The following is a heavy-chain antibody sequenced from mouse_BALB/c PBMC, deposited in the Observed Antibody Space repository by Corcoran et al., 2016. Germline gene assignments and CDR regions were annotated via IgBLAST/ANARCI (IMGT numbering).Heavy chain of an antibody. V-gene: IGHV1-9*01. CDR1: GYTFSSYW. D-gene: IGHD1-1*01. J-gene: IGHJ3*01. CDR2: SLPGSGST. CDR3: ARGVYGSSYGWFAY. Sequence: QVQLQQSGAELMKPGASVKISCKATGYTFSSYWIEWVKQRPGHGLEWIGESLPGSGSTNYNEKFKGKATFTADTSSNTAYMQLSSLTSEDSAVYYCARGVYGSSYGWFAYWGQGTLVTVSA.